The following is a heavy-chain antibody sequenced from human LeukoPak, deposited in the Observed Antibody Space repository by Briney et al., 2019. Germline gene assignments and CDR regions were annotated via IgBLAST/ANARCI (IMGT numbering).Heavy chain of an antibody. Sequence: GGSLRLSCAASGFTFSSYGLHWVRQAPGKGLEWVAFIRSDRSDRYYADSVKGRFTISRDNSKNTLYLQMYSLRTEDTAMYSCAKDSGTWSFDYWGQGTLVTVSS. D-gene: IGHD2-15*01. CDR2: IRSDRSDR. CDR1: GFTFSSYG. CDR3: AKDSGTWSFDY. J-gene: IGHJ4*02. V-gene: IGHV3-30*02.